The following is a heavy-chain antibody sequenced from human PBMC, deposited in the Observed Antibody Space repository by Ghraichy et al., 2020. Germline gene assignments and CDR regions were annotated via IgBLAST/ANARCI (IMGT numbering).Heavy chain of an antibody. Sequence: GALRLSCSASGFTFSNAWMSWVRQAPGKGLEWVGRIKTKIDGGTTDYAAPVKGRFTISRDDSKNTLYLQMNSLKTEDTAVYYCTTVSMVRGLRGYSAYWGQGTPVTVSS. CDR2: IKTKIDGGTT. V-gene: IGHV3-15*01. J-gene: IGHJ4*02. CDR3: TTVSMVRGLRGYSAY. CDR1: GFTFSNAW. D-gene: IGHD3-10*01.